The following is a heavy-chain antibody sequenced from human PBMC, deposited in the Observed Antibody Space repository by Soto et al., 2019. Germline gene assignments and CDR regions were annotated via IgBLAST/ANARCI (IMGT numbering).Heavy chain of an antibody. V-gene: IGHV3-30*18. D-gene: IGHD2-21*02. CDR1: GFTFSSYG. CDR3: AKGDCGGHCDSFDAFDI. J-gene: IGHJ3*02. CDR2: ISYDGRNK. Sequence: QVQLVESGGGVVQPGRSLRLSCAASGFTFSSYGMHWVRQVPGEGLEWVAVISYDGRNKYYADSVKGRFTISRDNSKNTLYLQMNSPRAEDTAVYYCAKGDCGGHCDSFDAFDIWGQGTMVTVSS.